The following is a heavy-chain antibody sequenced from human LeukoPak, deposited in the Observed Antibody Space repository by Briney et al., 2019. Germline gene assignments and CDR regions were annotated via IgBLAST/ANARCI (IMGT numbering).Heavy chain of an antibody. Sequence: SETLSLTCTVSGGSNSSSSYYWGWIRQPPGKGLEWIGSIYYSGSTYYNPSLKSRVTISVDTSKNQFSLKLSSVTAADTAVYYCARVRSGYFDWLSRSPFDYWGQGTLVTVSS. J-gene: IGHJ4*02. D-gene: IGHD3-9*01. CDR2: IYYSGST. CDR3: ARVRSGYFDWLSRSPFDY. CDR1: GGSNSSSSYY. V-gene: IGHV4-39*01.